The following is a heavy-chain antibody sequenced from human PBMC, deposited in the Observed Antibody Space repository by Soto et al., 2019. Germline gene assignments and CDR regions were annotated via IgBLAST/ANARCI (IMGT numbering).Heavy chain of an antibody. J-gene: IGHJ4*02. Sequence: SVKVSCKASGGTFSSYAISWVRQAPGQGLEWMGGIIPIFGTANYAQKFQGRVTITADESTSTAYMELSSLRSEDTAVYYCARAAYGGNSEPPYYFDYWGQGTLVTVSS. V-gene: IGHV1-69*13. D-gene: IGHD4-17*01. CDR1: GGTFSSYA. CDR3: ARAAYGGNSEPPYYFDY. CDR2: IIPIFGTA.